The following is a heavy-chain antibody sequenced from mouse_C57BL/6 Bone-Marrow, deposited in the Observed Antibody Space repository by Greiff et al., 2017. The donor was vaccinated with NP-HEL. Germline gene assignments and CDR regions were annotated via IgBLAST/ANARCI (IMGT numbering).Heavy chain of an antibody. J-gene: IGHJ4*01. CDR2: IYPGSGNT. V-gene: IGHV1-66*01. CDR1: GYSFTSYY. Sequence: VQLKESGPELVKPGASVKISCKASGYSFTSYYIHWVKQRPGQGLEWIGWIYPGSGNTKYNEKFKGKATLTADTSSSTAYMQLSSLTSEDSAVYYCARVYYGSDYYAMDYWGQGTSVTVSS. CDR3: ARVYYGSDYYAMDY. D-gene: IGHD1-1*01.